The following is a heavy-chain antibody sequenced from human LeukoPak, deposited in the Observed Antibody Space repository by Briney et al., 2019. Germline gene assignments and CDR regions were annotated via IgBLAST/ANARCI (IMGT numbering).Heavy chain of an antibody. Sequence: GGSLRLSCAASGFTFSDYWMTWVRQAPGKGLEWVANMKQDGREKWYVDSVKGRFPISRANAKKSLYLKMNSLRAEDTAVYYCARGAGVFDYWGQGTLVTVSS. CDR3: ARGAGVFDY. CDR2: MKQDGREK. J-gene: IGHJ4*02. V-gene: IGHV3-7*01. CDR1: GFTFSDYW. D-gene: IGHD3-10*01.